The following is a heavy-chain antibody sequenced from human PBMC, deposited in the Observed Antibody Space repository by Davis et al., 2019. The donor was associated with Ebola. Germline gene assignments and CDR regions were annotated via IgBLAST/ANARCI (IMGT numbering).Heavy chain of an antibody. CDR2: IDSASNAI. V-gene: IGHV3-21*01. CDR3: ARDAESWSGYFNH. Sequence: GESLKISCAASGFTFSSYGMNWVRQAPGQGLEWVASIDSASNAIHYADASQGRFTVSRDNAKASVYLRLDSLRADDTAVYYCARDAESWSGYFNHWGLGVLVTVSA. J-gene: IGHJ4*02. CDR1: GFTFSSYG. D-gene: IGHD3-3*01.